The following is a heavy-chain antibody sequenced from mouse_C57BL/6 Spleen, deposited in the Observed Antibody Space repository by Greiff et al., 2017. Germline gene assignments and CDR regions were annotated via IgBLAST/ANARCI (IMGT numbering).Heavy chain of an antibody. CDR1: GYTFTSYW. CDR2: IHPNSGST. Sequence: QVQLQQSGAELVKPGASVKLSCKASGYTFTSYWMHWVKQRPGQGLEWIGMIHPNSGSTNYNEKFKSKATLTVDKSSSTAYMQLSSLTSEDSAVYYCARPYGSSLSYWYFDVWGTGTTVTVSS. V-gene: IGHV1-64*01. J-gene: IGHJ1*03. CDR3: ARPYGSSLSYWYFDV. D-gene: IGHD1-1*01.